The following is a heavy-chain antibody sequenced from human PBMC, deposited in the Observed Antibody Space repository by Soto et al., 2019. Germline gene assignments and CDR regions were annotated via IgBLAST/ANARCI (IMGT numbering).Heavy chain of an antibody. CDR1: GYSFTTYW. J-gene: IGHJ3*01. CDR2: IFPGDSDT. D-gene: IGHD6-25*01. Sequence: PGESLKISWKGSGYSFTTYWIRWVRQMPGKGLEWMWIIFPGDSDTRYIPYFQGHVIISVDKSISTAYLQWSSLMASDTVIYYCARRLLAARAFDVWGQGTMVTVSS. CDR3: ARRLLAARAFDV. V-gene: IGHV5-51*01.